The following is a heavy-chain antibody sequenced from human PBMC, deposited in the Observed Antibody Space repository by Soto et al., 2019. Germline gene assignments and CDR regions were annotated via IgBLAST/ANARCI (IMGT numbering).Heavy chain of an antibody. D-gene: IGHD3-9*01. CDR2: IYYSGST. CDR3: ARHRRYYDILTGYYNPYYFDY. V-gene: IGHV4-59*08. Sequence: SETLSLTCTVSGGSISSYYWSWIRQPPGKGLEWIGYIYYSGSTNYNPSLKSRVTISVDTSKNQFSLKLSSVTAADTAVYYCARHRRYYDILTGYYNPYYFDYWGQRTLVTVSS. CDR1: GGSISSYY. J-gene: IGHJ4*02.